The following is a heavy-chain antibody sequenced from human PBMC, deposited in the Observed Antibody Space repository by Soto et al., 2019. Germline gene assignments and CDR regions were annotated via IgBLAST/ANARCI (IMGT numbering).Heavy chain of an antibody. Sequence: QVHLVQSGGEVKKPGASVKVSCKASGYTLKNYGIGWVRQAPGLGPEWVGWIKVDNGDTKYAEKLPGRVTLTTDTSTSTAYMELRNLRSDDTAFYYCARSRYYFDYWGQGTLVTVSS. J-gene: IGHJ4*02. V-gene: IGHV1-18*01. CDR1: GYTLKNYG. CDR2: IKVDNGDT. CDR3: ARSRYYFDY.